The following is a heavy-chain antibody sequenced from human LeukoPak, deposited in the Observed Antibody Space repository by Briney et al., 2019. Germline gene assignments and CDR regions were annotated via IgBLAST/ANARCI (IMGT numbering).Heavy chain of an antibody. D-gene: IGHD3-10*01. CDR2: IYASGST. V-gene: IGHV4-4*07. CDR1: GGPINSYY. Sequence: SETLSLTCTVSGGPINSYYWSWIRQPAGKGLEWIGRIYASGSTDCNPSLKSRVTMSVDTSKNQFSLKLSSVTAADTAVYYCARDLIHNAYGDDYWGQGTLVIVSS. J-gene: IGHJ4*02. CDR3: ARDLIHNAYGDDY.